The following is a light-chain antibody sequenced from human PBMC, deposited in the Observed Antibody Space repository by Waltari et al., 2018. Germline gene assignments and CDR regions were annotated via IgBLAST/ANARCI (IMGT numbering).Light chain of an antibody. CDR3: SSYVCINYVA. J-gene: IGLJ2*01. CDR2: EVT. CDR1: SSDIGGYNY. Sequence: QSALTQPPSASGSPGHSVGISCTGTSSDIGGYNYVPWYQQHPGKAPKLLIYEVTKRPSGVPDRFSASKSANTASLTVSGLQAEDEADYYCSSYVCINYVASGGGTKLTVL. V-gene: IGLV2-8*01.